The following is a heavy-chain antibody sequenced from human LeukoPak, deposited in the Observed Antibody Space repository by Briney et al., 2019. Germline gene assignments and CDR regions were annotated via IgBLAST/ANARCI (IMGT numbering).Heavy chain of an antibody. CDR1: GYTFTDYS. CDR2: IIPNSGGT. D-gene: IGHD2-21*01. CDR3: ARGPYSAYDY. J-gene: IGHJ4*02. V-gene: IGHV1-2*02. Sequence: GASVKVSCKPSGYTFTDYSMHWVRQAAGQGLEGMGWIIPNSGGTNFAQNFQGRVTMTMDTSISTAYMELSRLRSDNTAVYYCARGPYSAYDYWGQGTLVTVSS.